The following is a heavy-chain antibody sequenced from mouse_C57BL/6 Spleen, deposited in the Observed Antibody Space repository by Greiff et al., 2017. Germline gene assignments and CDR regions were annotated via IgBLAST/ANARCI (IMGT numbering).Heavy chain of an antibody. Sequence: VQRVESGAELARPGASVKLSCKASGYTFTSYGISWVKQRTGQGLEWIGEIYPRSGNTYYNEKFKGKATLTADKSSSTAYMELRSLTSEDSAVYFCARDEGTGSSDYWGQGTTLTVSS. CDR1: GYTFTSYG. CDR2: IYPRSGNT. V-gene: IGHV1-81*01. D-gene: IGHD1-1*01. J-gene: IGHJ2*01. CDR3: ARDEGTGSSDY.